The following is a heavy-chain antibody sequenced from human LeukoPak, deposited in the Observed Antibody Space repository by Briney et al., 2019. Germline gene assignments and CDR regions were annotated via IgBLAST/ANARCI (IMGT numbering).Heavy chain of an antibody. CDR1: GGSISSYY. V-gene: IGHV4-59*08. J-gene: IGHJ4*02. CDR3: ARHVGIHLWSLYFDY. Sequence: SETLSLTCTVSGGSISSYYWSWIRQPPGKGLEWIGYIHYSGSTNYNPSLKSRVTISVDTSKNQFSLKLSSVTAADTAVYYCARHVGIHLWSLYFDYWGQGSLVTVSS. CDR2: IHYSGST. D-gene: IGHD5-18*01.